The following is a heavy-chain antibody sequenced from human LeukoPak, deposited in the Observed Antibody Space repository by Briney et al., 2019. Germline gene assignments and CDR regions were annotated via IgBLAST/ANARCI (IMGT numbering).Heavy chain of an antibody. V-gene: IGHV1-2*02. CDR1: GYTFTGYY. CDR2: INPNSGGT. Sequence: GASVKVSCKASGYTFTGYYMHWVRQAPGQGLEWMGWINPNSGGTNYAQKFQGRVTMTRDTSISTAYMELSRLRSDDTAVYYCARDDFWGGYYTGVSPKNWFDPWGQGTLVTVSS. CDR3: ARDDFWGGYYTGVSPKNWFDP. J-gene: IGHJ5*02. D-gene: IGHD3-3*01.